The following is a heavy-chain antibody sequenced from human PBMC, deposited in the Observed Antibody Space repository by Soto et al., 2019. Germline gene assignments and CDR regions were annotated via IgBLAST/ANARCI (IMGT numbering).Heavy chain of an antibody. Sequence: GGSLRLSCQASGFNFDNYGVHWVRQAPGKGLEWVAVITYDGSNKYYADSVKGRFTISRDNSKNTLFLHLNTLKPEDTAVYQCAKDRVGGNFHTPIGFWGQGTLVTVSS. D-gene: IGHD2-21*01. CDR2: ITYDGSNK. V-gene: IGHV3-30*18. CDR3: AKDRVGGNFHTPIGF. CDR1: GFNFDNYG. J-gene: IGHJ1*01.